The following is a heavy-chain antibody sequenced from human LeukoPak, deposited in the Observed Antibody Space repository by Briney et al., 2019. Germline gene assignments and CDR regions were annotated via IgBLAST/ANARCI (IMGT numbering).Heavy chain of an antibody. D-gene: IGHD1-26*01. CDR2: IKYDASST. V-gene: IGHV3-74*01. Sequence: GGSLRLSCGASGFTFSDYGMHWVRQAPGKGLVWVSRIKYDASSTSYADSVKGRFTISRDNAKNTLYLQMNSLRAEDTAVYYCARGATYAYYQDYWGQGTLVTVSS. CDR3: ARGATYAYYQDY. J-gene: IGHJ4*02. CDR1: GFTFSDYG.